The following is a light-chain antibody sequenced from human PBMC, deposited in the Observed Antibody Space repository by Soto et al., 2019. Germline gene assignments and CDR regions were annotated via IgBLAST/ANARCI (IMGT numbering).Light chain of an antibody. CDR3: CTYVGGITSPYL. J-gene: IGLJ1*01. CDR1: SNDVGSFNS. Sequence: QSVLNQPASVSGSPGQSITIPCTAKSNDVGSFNSVSWYQQRPGRAPQLVIYQVTNRPSVISSRFSGSKSGNTASLTISGLQAEDEADYYCCTYVGGITSPYLFGTGTKVTVL. CDR2: QVT. V-gene: IGLV2-23*02.